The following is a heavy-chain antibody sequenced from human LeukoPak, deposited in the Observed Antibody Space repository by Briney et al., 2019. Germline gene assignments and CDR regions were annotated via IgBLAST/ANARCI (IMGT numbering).Heavy chain of an antibody. CDR2: INPDGTTT. J-gene: IGHJ4*02. D-gene: IGHD3-22*01. V-gene: IGHV3-74*01. CDR3: VRGIRDYYGLDY. CDR1: GFTFSSYW. Sequence: PGGSLRLSCAASGFTFSSYWMHWVRHTPGKGLVWVSHINPDGTTTNYADSVKGRFTISRDNAKNTLYLQMNSLRAEDTAVYYCVRGIRDYYGLDYWGQGTLVTVSS.